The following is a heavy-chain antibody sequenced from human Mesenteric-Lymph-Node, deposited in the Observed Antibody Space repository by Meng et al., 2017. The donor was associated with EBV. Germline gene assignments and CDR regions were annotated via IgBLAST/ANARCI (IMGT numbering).Heavy chain of an antibody. D-gene: IGHD4-17*01. CDR1: GGSVNSGGYS. J-gene: IGHJ4*02. Sequence: QLQLKESGSGLVKPSQTLSLTCTVSGGSVNSGGYSWSWIRQSPEKGLEWIGYVHHSGLTYYNPSLETRVIISLERSKNQFSLKLTSVTAADTAVYYCAGGDYVNQFNYWGQGTLVTVSS. CDR3: AGGDYVNQFNY. V-gene: IGHV4-30-2*06. CDR2: VHHSGLT.